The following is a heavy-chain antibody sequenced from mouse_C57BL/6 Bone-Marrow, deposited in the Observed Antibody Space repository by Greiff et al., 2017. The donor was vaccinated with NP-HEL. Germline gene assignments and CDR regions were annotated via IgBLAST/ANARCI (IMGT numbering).Heavy chain of an antibody. CDR1: GFTFSDYY. CDR2: ISNGGGST. Sequence: EVQVVESGGGLVQPGGSLKLSCAASGFTFSDYYMYWVRQTPEKRLEWVAYISNGGGSTYYPDTVKGRFTISRDNAKNTLYLQMSRLKSEDTAMYYCARDGYYNSWFAYWGQGTLVTVSA. D-gene: IGHD2-3*01. CDR3: ARDGYYNSWFAY. V-gene: IGHV5-12*01. J-gene: IGHJ3*01.